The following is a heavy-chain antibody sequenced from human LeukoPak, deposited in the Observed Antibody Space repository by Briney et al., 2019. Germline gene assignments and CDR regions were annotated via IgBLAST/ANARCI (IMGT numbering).Heavy chain of an antibody. V-gene: IGHV3-74*01. J-gene: IGHJ1*01. Sequence: GGSLRLSCAASGFTFSSYWMHWVRQAPGKGLVWVSRMKSDGKTNYADSVKGRFTISRDNAKNTVSLQMNSLRAEDTGVYYCARAPSEIGGYYPEYFRHWGQGTLVTVSS. CDR2: MKSDGKT. D-gene: IGHD3-22*01. CDR1: GFTFSSYW. CDR3: ARAPSEIGGYYPEYFRH.